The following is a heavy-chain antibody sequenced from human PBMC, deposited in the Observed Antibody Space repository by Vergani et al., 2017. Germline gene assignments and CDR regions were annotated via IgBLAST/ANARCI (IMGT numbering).Heavy chain of an antibody. V-gene: IGHV3-73*01. CDR3: TRRLDIVVVPGYYYMDV. D-gene: IGHD2-2*03. CDR2: IRSKANSYAT. J-gene: IGHJ6*03. CDR1: GFTFTAHG. Sequence: EVQLLESGGGSAQPGESLRLSCVASGFTFTAHGLNWVRQAPGKGLEWVGRIRSKANSYATAYAASVKGRFTISRDDSKNTAYLQMNSLKTEDTAVYYCTRRLDIVVVPGYYYMDVWGKGTTVTVSS.